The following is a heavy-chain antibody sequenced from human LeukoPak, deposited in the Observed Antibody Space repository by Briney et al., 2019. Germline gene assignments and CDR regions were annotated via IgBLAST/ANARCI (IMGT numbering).Heavy chain of an antibody. V-gene: IGHV3-74*01. Sequence: GGSLRLSCAASGFTFSSQWMHWVRQAPGKGLVWVSRIRSDGSSTFYADSVKGRFTISRDNSKNTLSLEMNNLRVEDTAIYYCAKGRYSSSWAPFDPWGQGTLVTVSS. D-gene: IGHD2-2*01. CDR2: IRSDGSST. J-gene: IGHJ5*02. CDR1: GFTFSSQW. CDR3: AKGRYSSSWAPFDP.